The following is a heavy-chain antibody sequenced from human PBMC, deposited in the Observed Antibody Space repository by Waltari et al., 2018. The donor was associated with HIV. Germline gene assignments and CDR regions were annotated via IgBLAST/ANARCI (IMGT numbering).Heavy chain of an antibody. Sequence: QVQFVQSGAEVKKPGASVQVSCKTSGYSFTRYPMHWVRQAPGQRLEWMGWINAANGNTKYSQKFQGRVTITRDTSASTAYMELSSLRSEDTAVYYCVRDMSDTPVGPDMDVWGQGTTVTVSS. CDR2: INAANGNT. D-gene: IGHD5-18*01. CDR1: GYSFTRYP. CDR3: VRDMSDTPVGPDMDV. J-gene: IGHJ6*02. V-gene: IGHV1-3*01.